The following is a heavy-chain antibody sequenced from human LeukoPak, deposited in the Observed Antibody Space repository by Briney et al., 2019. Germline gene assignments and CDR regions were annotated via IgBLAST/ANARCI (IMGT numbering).Heavy chain of an antibody. V-gene: IGHV1-2*02. Sequence: AAVQVSCKACGYTFTGYYMHWVRQARGQGLAWMGWSNPNSGGTNYAQQFQGRVTMPRDTSISTAYMELSRLRSDDPAVYYCARVVVVPAAKLFDYWGQGTLVTVSS. D-gene: IGHD2-2*01. CDR3: ARVVVVPAAKLFDY. CDR1: GYTFTGYY. J-gene: IGHJ4*02. CDR2: SNPNSGGT.